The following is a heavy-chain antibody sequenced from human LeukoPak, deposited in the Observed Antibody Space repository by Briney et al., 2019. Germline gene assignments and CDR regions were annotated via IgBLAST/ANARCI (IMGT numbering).Heavy chain of an antibody. CDR2: IYHSGST. CDR1: GYSISSGYY. V-gene: IGHV4-38-2*02. CDR3: ARGKYQLGG. Sequence: SETLSLTCTVSGYSISSGYYWGWIRQPPGKGLEWIGSIYHSGSTNYNPSLKSRVTISVDTSKNQFSLKLSSVTAADTAVYYCARGKYQLGGWGQGTLVTVSS. D-gene: IGHD2-2*01. J-gene: IGHJ4*02.